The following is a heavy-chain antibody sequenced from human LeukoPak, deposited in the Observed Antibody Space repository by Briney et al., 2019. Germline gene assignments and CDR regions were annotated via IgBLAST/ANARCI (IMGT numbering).Heavy chain of an antibody. CDR1: RFTFSSYG. V-gene: IGHV3-30*18. CDR3: AKDRRPLWFGELLDY. CDR2: ISYDGSNK. D-gene: IGHD3-10*01. Sequence: PGRSLRLSCAASRFTFSSYGMHWVRQAPGKGLEWVAVISYDGSNKKYADSVKGRFTISRDNSKNTLYLQMNSLRAEDTAVYYCAKDRRPLWFGELLDYWGQGTLVTVSS. J-gene: IGHJ4*02.